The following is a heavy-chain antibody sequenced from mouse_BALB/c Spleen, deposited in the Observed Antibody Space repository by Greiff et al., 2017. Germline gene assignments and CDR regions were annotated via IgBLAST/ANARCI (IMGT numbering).Heavy chain of an antibody. Sequence: VQLQQSGAELVRPGALVKLSCTASGFTFKDYYMHWVKQRPEQGLEWIGWIDPENGNTIYDPKFQGKASITAATSSNTAYLQLSSLTSEDTAVYYCARSGCYAYDYWGQGTTVTVSS. V-gene: IGHV14-1*02. CDR1: GFTFKDYY. CDR2: IDPENGNT. D-gene: IGHD1-2*01. CDR3: ARSGCYAYDY. J-gene: IGHJ2*01.